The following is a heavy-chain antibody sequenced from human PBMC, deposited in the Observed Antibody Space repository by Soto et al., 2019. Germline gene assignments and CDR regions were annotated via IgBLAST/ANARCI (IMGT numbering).Heavy chain of an antibody. V-gene: IGHV3-72*01. CDR1: GFTFSDHY. J-gene: IGHJ3*02. D-gene: IGHD2-8*01. CDR3: TRVRIYADESGPPFDI. CDR2: IRNKANSYST. Sequence: EVQLVESGGGLVQPGGSLRLSCAASGFTFSDHYMDWVRQAPGKGLEWVGRIRNKANSYSTQYAAAVKGRFTISRDDSKTSRSLQMNSLKTEDTAVYYCTRVRIYADESGPPFDIWGQGTVVTVSS.